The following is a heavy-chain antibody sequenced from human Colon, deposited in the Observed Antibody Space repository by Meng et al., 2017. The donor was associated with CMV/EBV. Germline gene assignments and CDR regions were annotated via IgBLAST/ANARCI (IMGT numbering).Heavy chain of an antibody. V-gene: IGHV3-48*03. J-gene: IGHJ4*02. CDR1: GFSLKTYE. D-gene: IGHD2-2*01. CDR3: ATDGGSKPWVRYFDT. CDR2: ISASGLTI. Sequence: GGSLRLSCAASGFSLKTYEMNWVRQAPGKGREWISYISASGLTIFYADSVKCRFSVSRNNAENSMNLQINNVRPEDTAVYYGATDGGSKPWVRYFDTWGQGTLVTVSS.